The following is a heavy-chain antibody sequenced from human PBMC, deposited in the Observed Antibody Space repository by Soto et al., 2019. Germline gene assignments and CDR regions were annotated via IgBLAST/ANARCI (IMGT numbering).Heavy chain of an antibody. V-gene: IGHV3-30-3*01. J-gene: IGHJ4*02. CDR1: GFTFSSYA. Sequence: GGSLRLSCAASGFTFSSYAMHWVRQAPGKGLEWVAVISYDGSNKYYADSVKGRFTISRDNSKNTLYLQMNSLRAEDTAVYYCARERSPPGPDYYDCSGYYILDHWGQGTLVTGPS. CDR2: ISYDGSNK. D-gene: IGHD3-22*01. CDR3: ARERSPPGPDYYDCSGYYILDH.